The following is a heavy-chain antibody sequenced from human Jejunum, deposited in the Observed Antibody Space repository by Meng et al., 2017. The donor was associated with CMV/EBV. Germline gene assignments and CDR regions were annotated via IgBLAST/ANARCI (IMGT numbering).Heavy chain of an antibody. D-gene: IGHD5/OR15-5a*01. Sequence: GSITTSAYCWAWVRQAPGKGPEWIAGVFYSGTTYYNPSLKSRVTMSVDTSTNQFFLNLYSMTAADTAVYYCARDYSVHGWHKWFDPWGQGILVTVSS. CDR3: ARDYSVHGWHKWFDP. CDR1: GSITTSAYC. CDR2: VFYSGTT. V-gene: IGHV4-39*07. J-gene: IGHJ5*02.